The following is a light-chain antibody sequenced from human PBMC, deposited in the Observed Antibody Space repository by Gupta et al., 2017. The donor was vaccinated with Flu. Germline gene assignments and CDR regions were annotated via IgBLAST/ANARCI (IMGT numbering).Light chain of an antibody. V-gene: IGKV3-11*01. Sequence: IVLTQSPATLSLSPGERATLSCRASQSVSSYLAWYQQKPGQAPRLLIYDVHNRASGIPGRFSGSGSGTDFTLTISSLEPEDFAVYYCQQRSHWPSFGGGTKVEIK. CDR1: QSVSSY. CDR3: QQRSHWPS. CDR2: DVH. J-gene: IGKJ4*01.